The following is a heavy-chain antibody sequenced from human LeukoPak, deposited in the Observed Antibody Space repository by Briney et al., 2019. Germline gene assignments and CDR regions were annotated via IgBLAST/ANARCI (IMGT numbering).Heavy chain of an antibody. CDR3: ARGPHWEYYFDY. D-gene: IGHD1-26*01. Sequence: GGSLRLSCAASGFTFSSYSMNWVRQAPGKGLEWISYISSSSTTIHYADSVKGRFTISRDNAKNSLYLQMNGLRAEDTAVYYCARGPHWEYYFDYWGQGTLVTVSS. V-gene: IGHV3-48*04. CDR1: GFTFSSYS. CDR2: ISSSSTTI. J-gene: IGHJ4*02.